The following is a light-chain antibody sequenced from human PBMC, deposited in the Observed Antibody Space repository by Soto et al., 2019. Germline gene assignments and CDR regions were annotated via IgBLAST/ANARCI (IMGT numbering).Light chain of an antibody. CDR2: GAS. V-gene: IGKV3-20*01. Sequence: EIVLTQSPGTLSLSPGERATLSCRASQSVSSSYLAWYQQKPGQAPRLLIYGASSRATGIPDRFSGSGSGTDFTLTISRLEPEDFAVYNCQQYGSSPTTFGQGTRL. CDR3: QQYGSSPTT. CDR1: QSVSSSY. J-gene: IGKJ5*01.